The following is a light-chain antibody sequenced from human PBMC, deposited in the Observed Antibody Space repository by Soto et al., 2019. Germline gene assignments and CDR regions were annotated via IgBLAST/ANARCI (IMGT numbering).Light chain of an antibody. J-gene: IGKJ5*01. V-gene: IGKV3-15*01. CDR1: QNVLSN. Sequence: EIVMTQSPVTLSVSPGERATLSCRASQNVLSNLAWYQQKPGQSPRLLIYGASARATGIPARFSGSGSGTEFTLTISSLQSEDFALYYCQQYNNWPINFGQGTRLEIK. CDR2: GAS. CDR3: QQYNNWPIN.